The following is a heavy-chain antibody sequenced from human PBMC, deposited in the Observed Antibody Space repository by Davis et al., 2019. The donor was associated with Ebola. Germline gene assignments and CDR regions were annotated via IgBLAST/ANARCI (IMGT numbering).Heavy chain of an antibody. D-gene: IGHD3-10*01. Sequence: SETLSLSCAVYGGSFSGYYWSWIRQPPGKGLEWIGSIYYSGSTYYNPSLKSRVTISVDTSKNQFSLKLSSVTAADTAVYYCASSAVQGVIWYYGMDVWGQGTTVTVSS. V-gene: IGHV4-34*01. CDR2: IYYSGST. CDR3: ASSAVQGVIWYYGMDV. CDR1: GGSFSGYY. J-gene: IGHJ6*02.